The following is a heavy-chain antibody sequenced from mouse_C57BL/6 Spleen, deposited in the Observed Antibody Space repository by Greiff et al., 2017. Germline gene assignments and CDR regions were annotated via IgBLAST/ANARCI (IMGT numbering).Heavy chain of an antibody. D-gene: IGHD1-1*01. CDR2: IYPGSGNT. V-gene: IGHV1-76*01. J-gene: IGHJ2*01. Sequence: QVHVKQSGAELVRPGASVKLSCKASGYTFTDYYINWVKQRPGQGLEWIARIYPGSGNTYYNEKFKGKATLTAEKSSSTAYMQLSSLTSEDSAVYFCARDITTVVAFDYWGQGTTLTVSS. CDR1: GYTFTDYY. CDR3: ARDITTVVAFDY.